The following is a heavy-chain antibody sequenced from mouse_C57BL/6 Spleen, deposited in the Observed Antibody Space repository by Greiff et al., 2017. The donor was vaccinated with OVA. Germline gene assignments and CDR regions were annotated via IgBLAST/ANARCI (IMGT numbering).Heavy chain of an antibody. CDR3: AKGVLLLRYFDY. J-gene: IGHJ2*01. CDR1: GYTFTSYW. D-gene: IGHD1-1*01. CDR2: IYPGSGST. Sequence: QVQLQHPGAELVKPGASVKMSCKASGYTFTSYWITWVKQRPGQGLEWIGDIYPGSGSTNYNEKFKSKATLTVDTSSSTAYMQLSSLTSEDSAVYYCAKGVLLLRYFDYWGQGTTLTVSS. V-gene: IGHV1-55*01.